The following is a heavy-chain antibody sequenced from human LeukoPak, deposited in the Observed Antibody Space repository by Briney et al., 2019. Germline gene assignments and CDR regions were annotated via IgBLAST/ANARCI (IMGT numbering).Heavy chain of an antibody. Sequence: GGSLRLSCGASGFTFSQAWMTWVRQAPGKGLEWVGRIKTKTDGWTTDYAAPVKGRFSISRNDSQNTVTLQMNSLQTDDSGVYYCTSDVVRSPTNCFHYWGQGTLVSVSS. V-gene: IGHV3-15*01. CDR1: GFTFSQAW. J-gene: IGHJ4*02. CDR2: IKTKTDGWTT. D-gene: IGHD3-10*01. CDR3: TSDVVRSPTNCFHY.